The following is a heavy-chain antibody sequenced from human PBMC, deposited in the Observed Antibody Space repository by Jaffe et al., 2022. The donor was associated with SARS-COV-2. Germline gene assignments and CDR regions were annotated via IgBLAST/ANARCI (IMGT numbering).Heavy chain of an antibody. D-gene: IGHD3-22*01. Sequence: QVQLVESGGGVVQPGRSLRLSCAASGFTFSSYAMHWVRQAPGKGLEWVAVISYDGSNKYYADSVKGRFTISRDNSKNTLYLQMNSLRAEDTAVYYCARGIVVVAPIDYWGQGTLVTVSS. J-gene: IGHJ4*02. CDR2: ISYDGSNK. V-gene: IGHV3-30-3*01. CDR3: ARGIVVVAPIDY. CDR1: GFTFSSYA.